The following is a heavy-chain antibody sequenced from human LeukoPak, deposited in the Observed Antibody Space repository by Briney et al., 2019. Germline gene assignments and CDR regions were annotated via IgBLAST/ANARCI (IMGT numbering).Heavy chain of an antibody. CDR3: ARSLANSFDY. D-gene: IGHD1-26*01. V-gene: IGHV3-23*01. CDR2: ISGGGGST. CDR1: GFTFTSYS. J-gene: IGHJ4*02. Sequence: GESLRLSCAASGFTFTSYSMNWVRQAPGKGLEWVSTISGGGGSTYYADSVKGRFTISRDNSKNTLYLQVNSLRAEDTAVYYCARSLANSFDYWGQGTLVTVSS.